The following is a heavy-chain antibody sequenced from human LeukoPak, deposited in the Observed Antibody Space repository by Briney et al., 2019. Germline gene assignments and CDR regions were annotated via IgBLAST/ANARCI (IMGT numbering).Heavy chain of an antibody. CDR1: GGTFSSYA. V-gene: IGHV1-69*13. CDR2: IIPIFGTA. D-gene: IGHD6-19*01. CDR3: ARDDRYSSGWSPYYYYMDV. Sequence: SVKVSCMASGGTFSSYAISWVRQAPGQGLEWMGGIIPIFGTANYAQKFQGRVTITADESTSTAYMELSSLRSEDTAVYYCARDDRYSSGWSPYYYYMDVWGKGTTVTISS. J-gene: IGHJ6*03.